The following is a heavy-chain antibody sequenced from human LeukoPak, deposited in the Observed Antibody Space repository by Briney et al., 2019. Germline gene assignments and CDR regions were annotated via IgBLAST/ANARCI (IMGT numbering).Heavy chain of an antibody. V-gene: IGHV4-34*01. J-gene: IGHJ6*02. Sequence: SETLSLTCAVYGGSFSGYYWSWIRQPPGKGLEWIGEINHSGSTNYNPSLKSRVTISVDTSKNQFSLKLSSVTAADTAVYYCARPNQSPYYYGIDVWGQGTTVTVSS. CDR1: GGSFSGYY. CDR3: ARPNQSPYYYGIDV. CDR2: INHSGST.